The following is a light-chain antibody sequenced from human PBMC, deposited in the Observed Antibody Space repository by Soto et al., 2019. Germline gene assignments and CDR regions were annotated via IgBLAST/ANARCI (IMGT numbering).Light chain of an antibody. Sequence: DIQMTQSPSTLSASVGDRVTITCRASQSVSNWLAWYQQKPGKAPELLIYDASSLESGVPSRFSGSGSGTEFTLTISGLQPDAFATYFCQQYHSYSWTFGQGTKVEIK. CDR3: QQYHSYSWT. V-gene: IGKV1-5*01. CDR1: QSVSNW. J-gene: IGKJ1*01. CDR2: DAS.